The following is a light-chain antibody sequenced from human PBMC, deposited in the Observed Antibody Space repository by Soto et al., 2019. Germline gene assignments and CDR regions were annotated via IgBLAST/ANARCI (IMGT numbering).Light chain of an antibody. CDR1: QSISSY. V-gene: IGKV3-11*01. J-gene: IGKJ5*01. Sequence: ETVLTQSPATLSLSPGERATLSCRASQSISSYLAWYQQKPGQAPRLLIYDASNRATGITARFSGRGSGTEFTLTISSLEPEDFAVYYCQQRSNWPPITFGQGTRLE. CDR2: DAS. CDR3: QQRSNWPPIT.